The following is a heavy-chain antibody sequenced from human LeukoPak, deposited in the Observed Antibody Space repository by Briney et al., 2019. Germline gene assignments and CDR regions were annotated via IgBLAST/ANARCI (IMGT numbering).Heavy chain of an antibody. J-gene: IGHJ4*02. CDR2: INPNSGGT. CDR1: GYTFTGYY. CDR3: AKDMRSRGYSGYDCFDY. V-gene: IGHV1-2*02. D-gene: IGHD5-12*01. Sequence: VASVKVSCKASGYTFTGYYMHWVRQAPGQGLEWMGWINPNSGGTNYAQKFQGRVTMTRDTSISTVYMELSRLRSDDTAVYYCAKDMRSRGYSGYDCFDYWGQGTLVTVSS.